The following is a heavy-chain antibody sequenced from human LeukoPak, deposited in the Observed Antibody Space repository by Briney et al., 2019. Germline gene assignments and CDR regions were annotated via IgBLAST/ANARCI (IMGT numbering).Heavy chain of an antibody. CDR2: IYYSGST. Sequence: SQTLSLTCTVSGGSISSGGYYWSWIRQHPGKGLEWIGYIYYSGSTYYNPSLKSRVTISVDTSKNQFSLKLSSVTAADTAVYYCARGSGCSGGSCRLFDYWGQGTLVTVSS. D-gene: IGHD2-15*01. CDR3: ARGSGCSGGSCRLFDY. V-gene: IGHV4-31*03. CDR1: GGSISSGGYY. J-gene: IGHJ4*02.